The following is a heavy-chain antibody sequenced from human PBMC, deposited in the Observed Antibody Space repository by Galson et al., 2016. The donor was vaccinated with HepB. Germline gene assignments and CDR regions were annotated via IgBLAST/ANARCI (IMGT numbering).Heavy chain of an antibody. J-gene: IGHJ6*04. CDR3: GRAYYYGSGSYGVYYGMDV. Sequence: SVKVSCKASGYTFTTYYIHWVRQAPGQGLEWMGVVNPSDGNTRYAQKFQGRVTMTSDTSTSTVYMELSSLRSEDTAVYQCGRAYYYGSGSYGVYYGMDVWGKGTTVTVSS. CDR1: GYTFTTYY. D-gene: IGHD3-10*01. V-gene: IGHV1-46*03. CDR2: VNPSDGNT.